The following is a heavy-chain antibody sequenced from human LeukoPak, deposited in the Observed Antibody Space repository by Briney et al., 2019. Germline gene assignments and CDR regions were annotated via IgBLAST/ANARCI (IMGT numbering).Heavy chain of an antibody. CDR2: IYKSGST. CDR1: GGSISITSYY. V-gene: IGHV4-39*07. Sequence: SETLSLTCTVSGGSISITSYYWGWIRQPPGKGLEWIGSIYKSGSTYYNPSLKSRVTISVDTSKNQFSLKLSSVTAADTAVYYCTRSRGTWFDPWGQGILVTVSS. CDR3: TRSRGTWFDP. J-gene: IGHJ5*02.